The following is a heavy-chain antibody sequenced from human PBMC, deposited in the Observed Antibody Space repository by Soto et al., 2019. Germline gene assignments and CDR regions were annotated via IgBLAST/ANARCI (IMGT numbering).Heavy chain of an antibody. V-gene: IGHV1-18*04. CDR1: GYTFTSYG. CDR2: ISAYNGNT. D-gene: IGHD3-3*01. CDR3: ARPRYYDFWSGYSN. J-gene: IGHJ4*02. Sequence: AASVKVSCKAPGYTFTSYGISWVRQAPAQGLEWMGWISAYNGNTNYAQKLQGRVTMTTDTSTSTAYMELRSLRSDDTAVYYCARPRYYDFWSGYSNWGQGTLVTVSS.